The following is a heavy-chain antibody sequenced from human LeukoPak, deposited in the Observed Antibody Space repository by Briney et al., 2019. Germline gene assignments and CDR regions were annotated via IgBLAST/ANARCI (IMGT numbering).Heavy chain of an antibody. V-gene: IGHV1-69*05. J-gene: IGHJ6*03. D-gene: IGHD2-8*01. CDR2: IIPIFGTA. CDR1: GGTFSSYA. CDR3: ARKLGYCTNGVCYRGYYYYMDV. Sequence: GASVKVSCKASGGTFSSYAISWVRQAPGQGLEWMGGIIPIFGTANYAQKLQGRVTMTTDTSTSTAYMELRSLRSDDTAVYYCARKLGYCTNGVCYRGYYYYMDVWGKGTTVTVSS.